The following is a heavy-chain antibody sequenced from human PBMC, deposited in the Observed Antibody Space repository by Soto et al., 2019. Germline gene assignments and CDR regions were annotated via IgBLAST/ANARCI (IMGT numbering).Heavy chain of an antibody. CDR3: ARDHRWGYEYGDYGDS. Sequence: EVYLVESGGGVVRPGGSLRLSCAASGFGFDGYGMSWVRQGPGKGLEWVSGINRHGDSTGYADSVKGRFTIYRDNAKNSLYLEMNGLRAEDTAFYYCARDHRWGYEYGDYGDSWGQGTLVTVSS. V-gene: IGHV3-20*04. D-gene: IGHD4-17*01. J-gene: IGHJ4*02. CDR1: GFGFDGYG. CDR2: INRHGDST.